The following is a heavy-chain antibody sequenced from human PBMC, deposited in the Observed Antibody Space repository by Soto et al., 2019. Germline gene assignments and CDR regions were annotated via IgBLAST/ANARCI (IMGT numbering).Heavy chain of an antibody. CDR2: IYYSGST. Sequence: SETLSLTCTVSGGSISSGGYYWSWIRQHPGKGLEWIGYIYYSGSTYYNPSLKSRVTISVDTSKNQFSLKLSSVTAADTAVYYCARSPRSPYYYDSSGYFDYWGQGTLVTVSS. J-gene: IGHJ4*02. CDR1: GGSISSGGYY. V-gene: IGHV4-31*03. D-gene: IGHD3-22*01. CDR3: ARSPRSPYYYDSSGYFDY.